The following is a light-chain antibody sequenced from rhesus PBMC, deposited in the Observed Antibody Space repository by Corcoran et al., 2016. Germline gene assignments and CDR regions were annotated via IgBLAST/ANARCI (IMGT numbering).Light chain of an antibody. CDR3: QVWDSSSEHYI. CDR1: NIGSKY. CDR2: YDS. Sequence: SYDLPQPPPVSVSPGQTVRITCGGDNIGSKYEHLYQQKPPQAPVLVIYYDSERPSGIPERFSGSKSGDTATLTISGVEAGDEADYYWQVWDSSSEHYIFGAGTRLTVL. V-gene: IGLV3-36*02. J-gene: IGLJ1*01.